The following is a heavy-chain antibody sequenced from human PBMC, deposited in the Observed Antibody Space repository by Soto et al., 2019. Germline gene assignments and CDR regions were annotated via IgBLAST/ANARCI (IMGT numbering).Heavy chain of an antibody. V-gene: IGHV3-23*01. Sequence: VQLLESGGGLVQPGGSLRLSCAASGFTFTSCAMSWVRQAPGKGLEWVSAISGTAGNTHHADSVKGRFTISRDISKITLYLQMNSLRAEDTAVYYCAKGDWDYIAGHFDYWGQGTLVTVSS. CDR3: AKGDWDYIAGHFDY. D-gene: IGHD1-7*01. CDR1: GFTFTSCA. J-gene: IGHJ4*02. CDR2: ISGTAGNT.